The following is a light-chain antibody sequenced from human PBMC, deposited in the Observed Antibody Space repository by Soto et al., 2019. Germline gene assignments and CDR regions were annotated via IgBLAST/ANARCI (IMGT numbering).Light chain of an antibody. Sequence: EIVMTQSLATLSVSPGERATLSCRASQSVSSNLAWYQQKPGQAPRLLISDASNRATGIPARFSGSGSGTDFTLTISSLEPEDFAVYYCQQRSNWPRTFGQGTKVDI. CDR2: DAS. V-gene: IGKV3-11*01. CDR1: QSVSSN. CDR3: QQRSNWPRT. J-gene: IGKJ1*01.